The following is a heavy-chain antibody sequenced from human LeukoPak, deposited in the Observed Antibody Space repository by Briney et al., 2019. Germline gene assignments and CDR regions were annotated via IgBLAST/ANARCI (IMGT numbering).Heavy chain of an antibody. CDR1: GGSFSGYY. V-gene: IGHV4-34*01. Sequence: PSETLSLTCAVYGGSFSGYYWSWIRQPPGKGLEWIGEINHSGSTNYNPSVKSRVTISVDTSNNQFSLKLSSVTAADTAVYYCARYDYYGSGSYWKKPYYFDYWGQGTLVTVSS. J-gene: IGHJ4*02. CDR2: INHSGST. CDR3: ARYDYYGSGSYWKKPYYFDY. D-gene: IGHD3-10*01.